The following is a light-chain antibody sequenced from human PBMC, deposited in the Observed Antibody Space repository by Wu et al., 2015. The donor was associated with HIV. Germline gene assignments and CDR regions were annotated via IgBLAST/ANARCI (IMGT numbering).Light chain of an antibody. CDR1: QEIRSNS. CDR2: VHP. Sequence: EGVLTQSPGTLSLSPGERATLSCRASQEIRSNSLPGTSKSLARVPGSSFMVHPAGPLASQTGSGGSGSGTDFTLTISRLEPEDFAVYYCQQYGTSFPWTFGQGDQGGNET. V-gene: IGKV3-20*01. CDR3: QQYGTSFPWT. J-gene: IGKJ1*01.